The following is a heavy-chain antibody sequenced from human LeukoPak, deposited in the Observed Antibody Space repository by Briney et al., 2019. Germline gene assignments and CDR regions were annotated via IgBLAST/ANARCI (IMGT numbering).Heavy chain of an antibody. D-gene: IGHD3-22*01. CDR3: ARGLITAFYYYSIDI. CDR2: MSPDSGYT. J-gene: IGHJ6*03. Sequence: ASVKVSCNASGYTFTSYDITGVRQATGQGLEWRGWMSPDSGYTGYAQTFQGRVSLTRNTSVSTAFMELSSLRSEDTAVYYCARGLITAFYYYSIDIWGKGTTVTISS. CDR1: GYTFTSYD. V-gene: IGHV1-8*01.